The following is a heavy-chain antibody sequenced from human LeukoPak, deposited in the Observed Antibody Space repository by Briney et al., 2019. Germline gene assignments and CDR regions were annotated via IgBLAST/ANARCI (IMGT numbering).Heavy chain of an antibody. Sequence: ASVKVSCKASGYTFTSYDINWVRQATGQGLEWMGWMNPNSGNTGYAQKFQGRVTMTRNTSISTAYMELSSLRSEDTAVYYCARTTWGPPWDLDYYYGMDVWGQGTTVTVSS. CDR2: MNPNSGNT. D-gene: IGHD1-1*01. CDR1: GYTFTSYD. CDR3: ARTTWGPPWDLDYYYGMDV. V-gene: IGHV1-8*01. J-gene: IGHJ6*02.